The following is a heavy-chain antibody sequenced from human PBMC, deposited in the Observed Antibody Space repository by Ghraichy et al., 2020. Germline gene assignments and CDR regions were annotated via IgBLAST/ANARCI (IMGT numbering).Heavy chain of an antibody. CDR1: GDSVSSNSAA. CDR3: ARLIAVAEVHLGAQYGMDV. V-gene: IGHV6-1*01. CDR2: TYYRSKWYN. J-gene: IGHJ6*02. Sequence: SQTLSLTCAISGDSVSSNSAAWNWIRQSPSRGLEWLGRTYYRSKWYNDYAVSVKSRITINPDTSKNQFSLQLNSVTPEDTAVYYCARLIAVAEVHLGAQYGMDVWGQGTTVTVSS. D-gene: IGHD6-19*01.